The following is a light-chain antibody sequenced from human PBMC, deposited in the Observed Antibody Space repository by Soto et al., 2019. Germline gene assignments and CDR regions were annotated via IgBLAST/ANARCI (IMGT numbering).Light chain of an antibody. CDR3: QQSYSTPST. CDR2: DAS. Sequence: DIQMTQSPSTLSASVGDRVTITCRASRSISNWLAWYQQRPGIAPKLLIFDASILQSGVPSRFSGSGSGTEFTLSISRLQTDDFATYYCQQSYSTPSTFGQGTRLEIK. V-gene: IGKV1-5*01. CDR1: RSISNW. J-gene: IGKJ5*01.